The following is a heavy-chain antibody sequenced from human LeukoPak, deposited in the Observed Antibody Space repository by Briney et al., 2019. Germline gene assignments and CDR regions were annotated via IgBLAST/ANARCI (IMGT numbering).Heavy chain of an antibody. J-gene: IGHJ3*02. CDR3: ARKGTAQAFDI. CDR2: ISAYNGDT. D-gene: IGHD1-1*01. CDR1: GYTFSSYG. V-gene: IGHV1-18*01. Sequence: ASVKVSCKASGYTFSSYGISWVRQAPGQGLEGMGWISAYNGDTDYAQKLQGRVTMTTDTSTSAAYMELRSLRSDDTAVYYCARKGTAQAFDIWGQGTMVTVSS.